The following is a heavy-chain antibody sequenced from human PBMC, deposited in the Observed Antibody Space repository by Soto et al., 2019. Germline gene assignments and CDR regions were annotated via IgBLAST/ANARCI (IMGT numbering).Heavy chain of an antibody. CDR2: INPNSGGT. CDR1: GYTFTGYY. Sequence: ASLNVSCKASGYTFTGYYMHWVRQAPGQGLEWMGWINPNSGGTNYAQKFQGRVTMTRDTSISTAYMELSRLRSDDTAVYYCASVNWNDNGDYFDYWGQGTLVTVS. D-gene: IGHD1-20*01. V-gene: IGHV1-2*02. CDR3: ASVNWNDNGDYFDY. J-gene: IGHJ4*02.